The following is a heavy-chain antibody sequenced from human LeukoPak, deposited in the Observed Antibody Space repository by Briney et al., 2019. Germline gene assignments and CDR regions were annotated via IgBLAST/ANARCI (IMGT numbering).Heavy chain of an antibody. CDR3: ARVPITLAGTKDAKYFQH. CDR1: GFTFSSYA. D-gene: IGHD6-19*01. V-gene: IGHV3-74*01. J-gene: IGHJ1*01. Sequence: GALRLSCAASGFTFSSYAMSWVRQAPGKGLVWVSRINSDGSSTNYADSVKGRFTISRDNAKNTLYLQMNSLRAEDTAVYYCARVPITLAGTKDAKYFQHWGQGTLVTVSS. CDR2: INSDGSST.